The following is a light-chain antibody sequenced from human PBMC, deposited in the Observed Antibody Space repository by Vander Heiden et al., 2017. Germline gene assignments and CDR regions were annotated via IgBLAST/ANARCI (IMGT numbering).Light chain of an antibody. CDR1: GLASKY. CDR3: QAWDRSTAV. Sequence: SYEVTQPPSLSVSPGQTATITCSGSGLASKYPCWYQQRPGQSPVLVLCQNVKRPSGIPERFSGSSSGNTATLTISETQATDEADYYCQAWDRSTAVFGGGTKLTVL. CDR2: QNV. V-gene: IGLV3-1*01. J-gene: IGLJ2*01.